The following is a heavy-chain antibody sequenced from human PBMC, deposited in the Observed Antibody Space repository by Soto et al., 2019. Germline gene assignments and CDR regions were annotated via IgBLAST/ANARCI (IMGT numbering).Heavy chain of an antibody. D-gene: IGHD2-8*01. V-gene: IGHV1-18*01. CDR1: GYIFVNYG. CDR2: ISPYTGNT. CDR3: VMVYNCVTPTPQDV. J-gene: IGHJ6*02. Sequence: ASVKVSCKASGYIFVNYGIAWVRQAPGQGLEWMGWISPYTGNTHSATKVQGRLTMTTDTSTSTAYMDLGSLTSDDTSVYYCVMVYNCVTPTPQDVWGQGTTVTVSS.